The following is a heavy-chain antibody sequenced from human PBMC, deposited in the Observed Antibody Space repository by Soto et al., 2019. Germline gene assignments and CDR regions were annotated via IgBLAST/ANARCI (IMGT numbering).Heavy chain of an antibody. CDR2: VNPHTGGT. Sequence: QVQLVQSGAEVKKPGASVKVSCKTSGYTFIGYYLNWVRQAPGQGLEWMGWVNPHTGGTHYAQKFDGRVTMTRATSTYTAYMELGGLKFDDTATYFCARVMAYEQQLVPFDYWGQGTLVTVSS. D-gene: IGHD6-13*01. CDR3: ARVMAYEQQLVPFDY. V-gene: IGHV1-2*02. J-gene: IGHJ4*02. CDR1: GYTFIGYY.